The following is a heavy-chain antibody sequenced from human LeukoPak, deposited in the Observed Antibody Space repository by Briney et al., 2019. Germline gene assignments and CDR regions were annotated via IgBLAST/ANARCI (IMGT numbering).Heavy chain of an antibody. Sequence: PGGSLRLSCAASGFSFSSFWMSWVRQAPGKGLEWVANINQDGSEKYYVDSVKGRFTISRDNAKNSVYLQMNSLRAEDTAVYYCARDLVPPGIFWDYWGQGTLVTVSS. CDR1: GFSFSSFW. CDR3: ARDLVPPGIFWDY. J-gene: IGHJ4*02. CDR2: INQDGSEK. V-gene: IGHV3-7*05. D-gene: IGHD2-2*01.